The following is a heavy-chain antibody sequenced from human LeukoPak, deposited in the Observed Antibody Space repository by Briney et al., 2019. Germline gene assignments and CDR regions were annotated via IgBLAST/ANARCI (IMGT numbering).Heavy chain of an antibody. CDR3: ATGVGVVVVAATGGIIN. Sequence: PSETLSLTCAVYGGSFSGYYWSWIRQPPGKGLEWIGEINHSGSTNYNPSLKSRVTISVDTSKNQFSLKLSSVTAADTAVYYCATGVGVVVVAATGGIINWGQGTLVTVSS. CDR1: GGSFSGYY. V-gene: IGHV4-34*01. CDR2: INHSGST. J-gene: IGHJ4*02. D-gene: IGHD2-15*01.